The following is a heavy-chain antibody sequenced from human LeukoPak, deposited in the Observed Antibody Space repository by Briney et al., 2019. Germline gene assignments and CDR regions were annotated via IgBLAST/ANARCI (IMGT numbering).Heavy chain of an antibody. V-gene: IGHV1-18*01. J-gene: IGHJ4*02. Sequence: ASVKVSCKASGYTFTSYGISWVRQAPGQGLEWMGWISAYNGNTNYAQKLQGRVTMTTDTSTSTAYMELRSLRSDDTAVYYCARDGRDDSSGNPPIDYWGQGTLVTVSS. D-gene: IGHD3-22*01. CDR2: ISAYNGNT. CDR3: ARDGRDDSSGNPPIDY. CDR1: GYTFTSYG.